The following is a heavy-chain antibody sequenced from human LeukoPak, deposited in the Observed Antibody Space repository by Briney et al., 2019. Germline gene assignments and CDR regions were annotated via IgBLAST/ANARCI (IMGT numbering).Heavy chain of an antibody. CDR3: SGQYSSSSVVDY. J-gene: IGHJ4*02. V-gene: IGHV3-11*06. CDR1: GFPSSDYY. CDR2: IDRTGTYT. Sequence: GGSLRLSCAASGFPSSDYYMNWIRQAPGKGLEWVSYIDRTGTYTNYADSVKGRFTISRDSAKNSLYLQMNSLRAEDTAIYYCSGQYSSSSVVDYWGQGTLVTVSS. D-gene: IGHD6-6*01.